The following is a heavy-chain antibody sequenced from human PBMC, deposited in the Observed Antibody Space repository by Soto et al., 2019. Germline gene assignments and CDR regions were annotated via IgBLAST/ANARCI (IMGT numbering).Heavy chain of an antibody. CDR1: GFTVSSYA. J-gene: IGHJ6*02. D-gene: IGHD3-3*01. CDR2: ISYDGSNK. CDR3: ARDTVLRFLEWLHPNYYYYYGMDV. Sequence: GGALRLAGAASGFTVSSYAMHWVRQAPGKGLEWVAVISYDGSNKYYADSVKGRFTISRDNSKNTLYLQMNSLRAEDTAVYYCARDTVLRFLEWLHPNYYYYYGMDVWGQGTTVTVSS. V-gene: IGHV3-30-3*01.